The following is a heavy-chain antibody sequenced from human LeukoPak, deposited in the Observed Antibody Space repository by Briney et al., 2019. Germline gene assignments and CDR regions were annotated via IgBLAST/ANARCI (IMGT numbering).Heavy chain of an antibody. J-gene: IGHJ3*02. V-gene: IGHV3-30*18. CDR3: AKGLEWEFHAFDI. CDR2: ISSDGGTK. Sequence: QPGGSLRLSCAASGFTFSSYGMHWVRQAPGQGLEWGAVISSDGGTKYYADSVKGRFTIYRDNSKNTLYLEMNSLRPEDTAVYSCAKGLEWEFHAFDIWGQGTMVTVSS. D-gene: IGHD3-3*01. CDR1: GFTFSSYG.